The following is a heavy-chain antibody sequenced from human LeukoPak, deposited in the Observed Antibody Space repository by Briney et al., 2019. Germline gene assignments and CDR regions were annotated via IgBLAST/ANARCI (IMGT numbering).Heavy chain of an antibody. V-gene: IGHV4-59*03. CDR3: AKSNRYCDTASCYEAFDI. J-gene: IGHJ3*02. Sequence: SETLSLTCTVSRASISIYSWSWIRQPPGQVLEWLGYIYYSGSPNYNPSLKNRVTMSVDTSRNQFSLRVNSVTAADTAVYYCAKSNRYCDTASCYEAFDIWGQGTMVTVSS. CDR1: RASISIYS. D-gene: IGHD2-2*01. CDR2: IYYSGSP.